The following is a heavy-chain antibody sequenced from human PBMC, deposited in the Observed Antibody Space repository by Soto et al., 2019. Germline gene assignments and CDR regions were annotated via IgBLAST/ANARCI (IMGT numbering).Heavy chain of an antibody. CDR1: GFTFDDYA. V-gene: IGHV3-9*01. D-gene: IGHD2-15*01. J-gene: IGHJ4*02. CDR2: ISWNSNII. CDR3: ARGGVVGYCSIRRCYFEC. Sequence: EVQLVESGGGLVQPGRSLRLSCAASGFTFDDYAMHWVRRDPGKGLEWVSSISWNSNIIGYADSVKGRFTISRANAKNYLYRRMSSRRPDGTEMNTVARGGVVGYCSIRRCYFECWVRGAPVTVS.